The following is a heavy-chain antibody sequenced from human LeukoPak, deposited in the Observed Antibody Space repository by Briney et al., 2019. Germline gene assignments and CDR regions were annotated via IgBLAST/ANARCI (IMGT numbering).Heavy chain of an antibody. J-gene: IGHJ4*02. V-gene: IGHV3-30*03. CDR1: AFPFRNYA. D-gene: IGHD1-1*01. CDR3: ARDRSRRHDTTLDY. Sequence: GGSLRPSCAASAFPFRNYAMHWLRQAPGKGLEWVAVIASDGNDKHLADSVKGRFTISRDNSRNTLFLQMNSLRTEDTAVYYCARDRSRRHDTTLDYWGRGTLVTVSS. CDR2: IASDGNDK.